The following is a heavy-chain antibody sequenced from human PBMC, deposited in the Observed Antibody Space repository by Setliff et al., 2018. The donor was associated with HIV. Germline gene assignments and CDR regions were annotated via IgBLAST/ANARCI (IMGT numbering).Heavy chain of an antibody. D-gene: IGHD6-13*01. V-gene: IGHV1-69*02. Sequence: ASVKVSCKASGGTFSSYTISWVRQAPGQGLEWMGRIIPILGIANYAQKFQGRVTITADKSTSTAYMELSSLRSEDTAVYYCATLGRQQLVRIVDYWGQGTLVTVSS. CDR2: IIPILGIA. CDR3: ATLGRQQLVRIVDY. J-gene: IGHJ4*02. CDR1: GGTFSSYT.